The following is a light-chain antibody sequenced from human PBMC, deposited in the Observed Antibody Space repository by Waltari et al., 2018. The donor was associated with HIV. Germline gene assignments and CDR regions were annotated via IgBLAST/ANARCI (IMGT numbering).Light chain of an antibody. J-gene: IGLJ2*01. CDR3: AAWDDSLSVVV. Sequence: QSVLTQPPSASGTPGQRVTIPSSGISSNLDSNYIYWYHQLPGTAPKLLIYRSIQRPSGVPDRFSGSKSGTSASLAISGLRSEDEADYYCAAWDDSLSVVVFGGGTKLTVL. V-gene: IGLV1-47*01. CDR1: SSNLDSNY. CDR2: RSI.